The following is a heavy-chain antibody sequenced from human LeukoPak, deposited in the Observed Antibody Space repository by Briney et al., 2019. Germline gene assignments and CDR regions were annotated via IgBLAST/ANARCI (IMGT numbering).Heavy chain of an antibody. CDR1: GYTSTSYG. CDR3: ARATIVGAMGGAYFDY. V-gene: IGHV1-18*01. D-gene: IGHD1-26*01. Sequence: ASVKVSCKASGYTSTSYGISWVRQAPGQGLEWMGWISAYNGNTNYAQKLQGRVTMTTDTSTSTAYMELRSLRSDDTAVYYCARATIVGAMGGAYFDYWGQGTLVTVSS. J-gene: IGHJ4*02. CDR2: ISAYNGNT.